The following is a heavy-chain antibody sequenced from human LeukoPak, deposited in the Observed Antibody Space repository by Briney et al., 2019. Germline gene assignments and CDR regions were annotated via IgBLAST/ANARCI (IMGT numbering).Heavy chain of an antibody. J-gene: IGHJ6*02. Sequence: SETLSLTCAVYGRSFSGYYWSWIRQPPGKGLEWIGEINHSGSTNYNPSLKSRVTISVDTSKNQFSLKLSSVTAADTAVYYCARGPIIVVVTRPLYGMDVWGQGTTVTVSS. D-gene: IGHD2-21*02. CDR3: ARGPIIVVVTRPLYGMDV. CDR2: INHSGST. CDR1: GRSFSGYY. V-gene: IGHV4-34*01.